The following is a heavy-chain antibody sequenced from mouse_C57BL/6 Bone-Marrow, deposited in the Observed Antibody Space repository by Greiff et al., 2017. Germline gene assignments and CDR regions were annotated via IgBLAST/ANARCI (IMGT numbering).Heavy chain of an antibody. J-gene: IGHJ2*01. CDR1: GYTFTSYG. CDR3: ARLWFRNYFDY. D-gene: IGHD2-2*01. CDR2: IYPRSGNT. V-gene: IGHV1-81*01. Sequence: VQLQQSGAELARPGASVKLSCKASGYTFTSYGISWVKQRTGQGLEWIGEIYPRSGNTYYNEKFKGKATLTADKSSSTAYMELRSLTSEDSAVDFCARLWFRNYFDYWGQGTTLTVSS.